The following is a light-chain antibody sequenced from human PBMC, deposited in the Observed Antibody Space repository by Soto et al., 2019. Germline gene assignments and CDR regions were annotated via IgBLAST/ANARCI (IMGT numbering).Light chain of an antibody. CDR2: DVS. Sequence: QSVLTHPASVSGSPGQSITISCTGTSGDVGGYNYVSWYQQHPGKAPKLMIYDVSNRPSGISNRFSGSKSGNTASLTISGLQAEDEADYYCSSYTGSSTYVFGTGTKVTVL. CDR1: SGDVGGYNY. V-gene: IGLV2-14*01. CDR3: SSYTGSSTYV. J-gene: IGLJ1*01.